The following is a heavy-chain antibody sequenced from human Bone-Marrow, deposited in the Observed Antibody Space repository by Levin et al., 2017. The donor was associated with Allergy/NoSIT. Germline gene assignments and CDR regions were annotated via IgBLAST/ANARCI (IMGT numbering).Heavy chain of an antibody. CDR3: AKEFLHSGYFTS. CDR2: ISYDGSYT. CDR1: GSFG. J-gene: IGHJ1*01. V-gene: IGHV3-30*18. Sequence: GGSLRLSCVDSGSFGMHWVRQPPGQGLQWVAVISYDGSYTYYADSVKGRFIISRDNSENTVSLQMDSLRPEDTGFYYCAKEFLHSGYFTSWDQGTLVTVSS. D-gene: IGHD2-21*01.